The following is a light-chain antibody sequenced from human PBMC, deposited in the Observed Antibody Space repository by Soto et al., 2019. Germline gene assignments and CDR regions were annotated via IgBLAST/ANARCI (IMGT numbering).Light chain of an antibody. V-gene: IGKV1-5*01. Sequence: DIQMTQSPSSVSASIGDRVTITCRASQDIGRRLAWFQQKPGKAPKLLIYDASSLESGVPSRFTGSGSGTEFTLTINSLQPDDFATYYCQQYSVYWTFGQGTKVDIK. CDR3: QQYSVYWT. CDR2: DAS. J-gene: IGKJ1*01. CDR1: QDIGRR.